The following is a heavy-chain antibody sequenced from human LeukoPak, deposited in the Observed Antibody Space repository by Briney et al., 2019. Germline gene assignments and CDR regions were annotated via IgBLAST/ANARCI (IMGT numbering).Heavy chain of an antibody. CDR3: AKGSRKYCSGGSCSLDY. V-gene: IGHV3-23*01. D-gene: IGHD2-15*01. Sequence: GGSLRLSCAAAGFTFSSYAMSWVRQAPGKGREWVSAISGSGGSTYYADSVKGRFTISRDNSKNTLYLQMNSLRAEDTAVYYCAKGSRKYCSGGSCSLDYWGQGTLVTVSS. J-gene: IGHJ4*02. CDR1: GFTFSSYA. CDR2: ISGSGGST.